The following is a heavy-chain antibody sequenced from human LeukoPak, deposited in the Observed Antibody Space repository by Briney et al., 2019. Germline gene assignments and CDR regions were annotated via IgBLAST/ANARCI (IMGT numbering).Heavy chain of an antibody. V-gene: IGHV3-64*01. CDR3: ARVGGYYASGAFDI. D-gene: IGHD3-22*01. CDR2: ISSNGGST. Sequence: GGSLRLSCAASGFTFSSYAMHWVRQAPGKGLEYVSAISSNGGSTYYTNSVKGRFTISRDNSKNTLYLQMGSLRAEDMAVYYCARVGGYYASGAFDIWGQGTMVTVSS. J-gene: IGHJ3*02. CDR1: GFTFSSYA.